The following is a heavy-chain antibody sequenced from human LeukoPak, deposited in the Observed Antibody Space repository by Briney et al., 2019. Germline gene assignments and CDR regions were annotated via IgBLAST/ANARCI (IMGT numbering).Heavy chain of an antibody. CDR2: INHSGST. V-gene: IGHV4-34*01. Sequence: PSETLSLTCAVYGGSFSGYYWSWNRQPPGKGLEWIGEINHSGSTNYNPSLKSRVTISVDTSKNQFSLKLSSVTAADTAVYYCARSGRSGWYPIGSPLDYWGQGTLVTVSS. D-gene: IGHD6-19*01. CDR3: ARSGRSGWYPIGSPLDY. CDR1: GGSFSGYY. J-gene: IGHJ4*02.